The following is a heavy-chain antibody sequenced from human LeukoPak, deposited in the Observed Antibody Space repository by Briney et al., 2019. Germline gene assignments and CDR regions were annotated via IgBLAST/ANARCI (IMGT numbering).Heavy chain of an antibody. V-gene: IGHV3-30-3*01. J-gene: IGHJ4*02. Sequence: GGSLRLSCAASGFTFSSYAMHWVRQAPGKGLEWVAVISYDGSNKYYADSVKGRFTISRDNSKNTLYLQMNSLRAEDTAVYYCARTGAYSSSWPRMDWGQGTLDTVSS. CDR2: ISYDGSNK. CDR1: GFTFSSYA. D-gene: IGHD6-13*01. CDR3: ARTGAYSSSWPRMD.